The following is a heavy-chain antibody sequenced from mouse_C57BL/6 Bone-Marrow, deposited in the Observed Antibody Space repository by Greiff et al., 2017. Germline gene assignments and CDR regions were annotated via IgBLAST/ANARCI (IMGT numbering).Heavy chain of an antibody. Sequence: VQLQQSGAELVKPGASVQLSCTASGFNIKDYYMHWVKQRTEQGLEWIGRIDPEDGETKYAPKFQGKATITADTSSNPAYMRLISLTSEDTAVYYCARGEGWILLNAMDYWGQGTAVTVSS. CDR1: GFNIKDYY. CDR3: ARGEGWILLNAMDY. V-gene: IGHV14-2*01. CDR2: IDPEDGET. J-gene: IGHJ4*01. D-gene: IGHD2-3*01.